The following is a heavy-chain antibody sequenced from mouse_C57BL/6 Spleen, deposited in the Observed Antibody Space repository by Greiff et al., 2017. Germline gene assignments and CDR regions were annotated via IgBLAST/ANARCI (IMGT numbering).Heavy chain of an antibody. J-gene: IGHJ2*01. Sequence: EVQLQQSGPELVKPGASVKISCKASGYTFTDYYMNWVKQSHGKSLEWIGDINPNNGGTSYNQKFKGKATLTVDKSSSTAYMELRSLTSEDSAVYYCARSGDYDGEYYFDYWGQGTTLTVSS. CDR1: GYTFTDYY. V-gene: IGHV1-26*01. CDR3: ARSGDYDGEYYFDY. D-gene: IGHD2-4*01. CDR2: INPNNGGT.